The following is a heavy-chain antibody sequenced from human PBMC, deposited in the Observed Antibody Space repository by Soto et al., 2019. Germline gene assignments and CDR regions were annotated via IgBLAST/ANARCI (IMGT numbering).Heavy chain of an antibody. D-gene: IGHD5-12*01. V-gene: IGHV1-69*13. Sequence: SVKVSCKASGGTFSSYAISWVRQAPGQGLEWMGGIIPIFGTANYAQKFQGRVTITADESTSTAYMELSSLRSEDTAVYYCARMVTRYSGYGYYYYYGMDVWGQGTTVTVSS. CDR3: ARMVTRYSGYGYYYYYGMDV. J-gene: IGHJ6*02. CDR1: GGTFSSYA. CDR2: IIPIFGTA.